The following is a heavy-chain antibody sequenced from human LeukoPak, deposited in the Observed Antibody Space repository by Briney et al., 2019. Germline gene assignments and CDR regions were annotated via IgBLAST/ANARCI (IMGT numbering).Heavy chain of an antibody. J-gene: IGHJ4*02. V-gene: IGHV3-11*04. Sequence: GGSLRLSCAASGFTFSDYYMSWIRQAPGKGLEWASYISSSGSTIYYADSVKGRFTISRDNAKNSLYLQMNSLRAEDTAVYYCASRLYSSGSFDYWGQGTLVTVSS. D-gene: IGHD6-19*01. CDR1: GFTFSDYY. CDR2: ISSSGSTI. CDR3: ASRLYSSGSFDY.